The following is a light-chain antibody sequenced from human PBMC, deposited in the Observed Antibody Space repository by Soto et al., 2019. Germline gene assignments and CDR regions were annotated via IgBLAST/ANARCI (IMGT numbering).Light chain of an antibody. Sequence: QSALTQPPSASGTPGQRVTISCSGSSSNIGSNYIYWYQQLPGTAPKLLIYTNNQRPSGVPDRFSGSKSGTSASLAISGLQSEDEADYYCAAWDDSLNGLVVFGGGTKLTVL. CDR2: TNN. V-gene: IGLV1-44*01. CDR3: AAWDDSLNGLVV. CDR1: SSNIGSNY. J-gene: IGLJ2*01.